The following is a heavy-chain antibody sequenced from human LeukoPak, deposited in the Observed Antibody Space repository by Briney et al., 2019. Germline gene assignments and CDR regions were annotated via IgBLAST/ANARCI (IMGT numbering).Heavy chain of an antibody. CDR3: ARGARIDDFWSGYYRNYYYYMDV. Sequence: PGGSLRLSCAASGFTFSSYWMRWVRQAPGKGLVWVSRINSDGSSTSYADSVKGRFTISRDNAKNTLYLQMNSLRAEDTAVYYCARGARIDDFWSGYYRNYYYYMDVWGKGTTVTVSS. CDR1: GFTFSSYW. V-gene: IGHV3-74*01. D-gene: IGHD3-3*01. J-gene: IGHJ6*03. CDR2: INSDGSST.